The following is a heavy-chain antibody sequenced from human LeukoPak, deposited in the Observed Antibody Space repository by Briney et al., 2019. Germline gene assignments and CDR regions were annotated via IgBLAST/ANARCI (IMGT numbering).Heavy chain of an antibody. D-gene: IGHD3-22*01. CDR3: AKDADSSGYYYVPSFDY. CDR1: GFTFSSYG. Sequence: GGSLRLSCAASGFTFSSYGMHWVRQAPGKGLEWVAFIRYDGSNKYYADSVKGRFTISRDNSKDTLYLQMNSLRAEDTAVYYCAKDADSSGYYYVPSFDYWGQGTLVTVSS. J-gene: IGHJ4*02. CDR2: IRYDGSNK. V-gene: IGHV3-30*02.